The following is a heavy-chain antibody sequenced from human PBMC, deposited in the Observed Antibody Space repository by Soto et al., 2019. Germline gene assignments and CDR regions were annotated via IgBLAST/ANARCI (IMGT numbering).Heavy chain of an antibody. CDR2: IYCTGST. CDR3: ARGALVEVVAAFRRELAP. CDR1: GDSINNVDFF. Sequence: TSETLSLTCTVSGDSINNVDFFWRWIRQPPRKGLEWLGYIYCTGSTYYYPSLKSRLNISMDKSKNLFSLQMTSEAFTHTAVDFWARGALVEVVAAFRRELAPGGHGLLVTVSS. D-gene: IGHD6-19*01. J-gene: IGHJ5*02. V-gene: IGHV4-30-4*01.